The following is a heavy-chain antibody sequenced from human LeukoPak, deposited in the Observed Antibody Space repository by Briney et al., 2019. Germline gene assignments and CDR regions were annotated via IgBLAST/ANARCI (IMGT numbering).Heavy chain of an antibody. CDR3: ARDRYSSSWCDY. CDR2: IYYSGST. J-gene: IGHJ4*02. V-gene: IGHV4-39*07. Sequence: SETLSLTCTVSGGSISSYYWGWIRQPPGKGLEWIGSIYYSGSTYYNPSLKSRVTISVDTSKNQFSLKLSSVTAADTAVYYCARDRYSSSWCDYWGQGTLVTVSS. CDR1: GGSISSYY. D-gene: IGHD6-13*01.